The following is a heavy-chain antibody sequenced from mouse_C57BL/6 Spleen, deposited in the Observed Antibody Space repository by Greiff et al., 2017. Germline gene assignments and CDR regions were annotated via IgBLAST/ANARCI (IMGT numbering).Heavy chain of an antibody. CDR3: ARHEDDGYYLYAMDY. V-gene: IGHV1-62-2*01. Sequence: VMLVESGAELVKPGASVKLSCKASGYTFTEYTIHWVKQRSGQGLEWIGWFYPGSGSIKYNEKFKDKATLTADKSSSTVYMELSRLTSEDSAVYFCARHEDDGYYLYAMDYWGQGTSVTVSS. D-gene: IGHD2-3*01. J-gene: IGHJ4*01. CDR2: FYPGSGSI. CDR1: GYTFTEYT.